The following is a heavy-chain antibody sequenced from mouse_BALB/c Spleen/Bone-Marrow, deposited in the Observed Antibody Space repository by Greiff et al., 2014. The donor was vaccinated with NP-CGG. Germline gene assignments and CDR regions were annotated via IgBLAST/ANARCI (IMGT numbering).Heavy chain of an antibody. D-gene: IGHD1-1*01. J-gene: IGHJ1*01. Sequence: QVQLQQSGPQLVRPGASVKISCKASGYTFTSYWMHWVKQRPGQGLEWIGLIAPSNGNTKYNQKFKDKATLTADKSSSTAYMQLSRLISEESAVYFGANYGGECFDVWGQGTTVTVSS. CDR2: IAPSNGNT. CDR3: ANYGGECFDV. V-gene: IGHV1S56*01. CDR1: GYTFTSYW.